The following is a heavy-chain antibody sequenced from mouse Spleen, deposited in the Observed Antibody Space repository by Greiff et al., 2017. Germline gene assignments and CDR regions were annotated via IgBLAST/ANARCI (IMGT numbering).Heavy chain of an antibody. D-gene: IGHD1-1*01. Sequence: EVKLVESGPGLVKPSQSLSLTCSVTGYSITSGYYWNWIRQFPGNKLEWMGYISYDGSNNYNPSLKNRISITRDTSKNQFFLKLNSVTTEDTATYYCAREGYYGSRNAWFAYWGQGTLVTVSA. CDR3: AREGYYGSRNAWFAY. CDR1: GYSITSGYY. V-gene: IGHV3-6*01. CDR2: ISYDGSN. J-gene: IGHJ3*01.